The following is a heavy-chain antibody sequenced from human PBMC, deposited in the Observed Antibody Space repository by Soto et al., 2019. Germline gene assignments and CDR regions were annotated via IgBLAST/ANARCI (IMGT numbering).Heavy chain of an antibody. Sequence: LQESGPRLVKPSETLSLNCSVSGDAISNYYWSWIRQTPGRGLEWIGCVHESGSNDYNPSLRGRVIISLHTSKSQFSLSLRSATAADTATYYCARGTRALITSFFAYWGQGIPVTVSS. V-gene: IGHV4-59*03. CDR3: ARGTRALITSFFAY. J-gene: IGHJ4*02. D-gene: IGHD1-20*01. CDR1: GDAISNYY. CDR2: VHESGSN.